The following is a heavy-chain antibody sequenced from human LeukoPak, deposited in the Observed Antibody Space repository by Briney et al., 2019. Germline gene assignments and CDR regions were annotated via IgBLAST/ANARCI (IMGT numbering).Heavy chain of an antibody. CDR1: GYTFTSYY. CDR2: INPSGGST. J-gene: IGHJ4*02. CDR3: ARVGIGDFWSGSHFDY. D-gene: IGHD3-3*01. Sequence: GASVKVSCKASGYTFTSYYMHWVRQAPGQGLEWMGIINPSGGSTSYAQKFQGRVTRTRDTSTSTVYMELSSLRSEDTAAYYCARVGIGDFWSGSHFDYWGQGTLVTVSS. V-gene: IGHV1-46*01.